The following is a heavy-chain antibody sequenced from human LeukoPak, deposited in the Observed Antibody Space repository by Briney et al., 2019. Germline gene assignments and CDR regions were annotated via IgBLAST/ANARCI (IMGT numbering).Heavy chain of an antibody. V-gene: IGHV4-4*07. J-gene: IGHJ6*03. Sequence: SETLSLTCTVSGGSISSYYWSWIRQPAGKGLEWIGRIFTSGSTNYNPSLKSRVTMSVDTSKNQFSLKLSSVTAADTAVYYCARVEIVVVPAAPGGYYYYYMDVWGKGTTVTVSS. D-gene: IGHD2-2*01. CDR3: ARVEIVVVPAAPGGYYYYYMDV. CDR2: IFTSGST. CDR1: GGSISSYY.